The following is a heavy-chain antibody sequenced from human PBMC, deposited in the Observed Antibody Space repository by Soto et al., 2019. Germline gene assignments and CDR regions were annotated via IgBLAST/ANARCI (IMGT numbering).Heavy chain of an antibody. Sequence: PGESLKISCKGSGYSFTSYWIGWVRQMPGEGLEWMGIIYPGDSDTRYSPSFQGQVTISADKSISTAYLQWSSLKASDTAMYYCARYGSGSYYVLSAYYYYGMDVWGQGTTVTVSS. D-gene: IGHD3-10*01. CDR2: IYPGDSDT. V-gene: IGHV5-51*01. J-gene: IGHJ6*02. CDR1: GYSFTSYW. CDR3: ARYGSGSYYVLSAYYYYGMDV.